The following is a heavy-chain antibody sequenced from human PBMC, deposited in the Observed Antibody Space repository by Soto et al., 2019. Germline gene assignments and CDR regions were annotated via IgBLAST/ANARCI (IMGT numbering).Heavy chain of an antibody. CDR2: VIPIFGTA. Sequence: QVQLVQSGAEVKKPGSSVKVSCKASGGTFSSYAISWVRQAPGQGLEWMGGVIPIFGTANYAQKLQGRVTITTAKSTSTAYMELSSLRSADTAVYYCAREGPYCSGGSCYSVPGGMDVWGQGTTVTVSS. CDR3: AREGPYCSGGSCYSVPGGMDV. V-gene: IGHV1-69*06. D-gene: IGHD2-15*01. CDR1: GGTFSSYA. J-gene: IGHJ6*02.